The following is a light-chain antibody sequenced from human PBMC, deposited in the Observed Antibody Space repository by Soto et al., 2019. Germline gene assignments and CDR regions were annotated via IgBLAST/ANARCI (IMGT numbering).Light chain of an antibody. J-gene: IGKJ5*01. CDR1: QSVSTK. CDR3: HRYTGPPTT. Sequence: EVVIAQSPATLSVSPWERATVSCCASQSVSTKLAWYQQKPGQAPRLLIYGATTRATGIPDRFSGSESGTDFTLTFPRLEPEDSAVYFCHRYTGPPTTFGQGTRLEI. CDR2: GAT. V-gene: IGKV3D-15*01.